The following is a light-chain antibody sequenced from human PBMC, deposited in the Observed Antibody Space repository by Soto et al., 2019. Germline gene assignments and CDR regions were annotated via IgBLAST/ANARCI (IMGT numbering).Light chain of an antibody. J-gene: IGLJ2*01. CDR2: SNN. Sequence: QSVLTQPPSASGTPGQRVTISCSGSSSNIGSNTVNWYQQLPGTAPKLLIYSNNQRPSGVPDRFSGSKSGTSASLALSGLQSEDEADYYCAAWDDSLNSVVFGGGTKLTVL. CDR1: SSNIGSNT. CDR3: AAWDDSLNSVV. V-gene: IGLV1-44*01.